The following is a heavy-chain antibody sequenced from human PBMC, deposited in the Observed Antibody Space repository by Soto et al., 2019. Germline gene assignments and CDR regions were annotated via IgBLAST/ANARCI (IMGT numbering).Heavy chain of an antibody. CDR2: IYYSGST. CDR3: ARLLYDRSGYYYFDY. CDR1: GGSISSTSYY. Sequence: SETLSLTCTVSGGSISSTSYYWGWIRQAPGKGLEWIGSIYYSGSTYDNPSLKSRVTISADTSKNQFSLKLSSVTAADTAVYYCARLLYDRSGYYYFDYWGQGSLVTVSS. D-gene: IGHD3-22*01. V-gene: IGHV4-39*01. J-gene: IGHJ4*02.